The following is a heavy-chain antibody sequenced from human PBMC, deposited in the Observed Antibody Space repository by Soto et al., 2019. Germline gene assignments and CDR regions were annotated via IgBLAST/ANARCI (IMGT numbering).Heavy chain of an antibody. CDR2: ISWNSGSI. Sequence: HPGGSLRLSCAASGFTFDDYAMHWVRQAPGKGLEWVSGISWNSGSIGYADSVKGRFTISRDNAKNSLYLQMNSLRAEDTALYYCAKGDFWSGYKFYYYGMDVWGQGTTVTVSS. J-gene: IGHJ6*02. V-gene: IGHV3-9*01. D-gene: IGHD3-3*01. CDR3: AKGDFWSGYKFYYYGMDV. CDR1: GFTFDDYA.